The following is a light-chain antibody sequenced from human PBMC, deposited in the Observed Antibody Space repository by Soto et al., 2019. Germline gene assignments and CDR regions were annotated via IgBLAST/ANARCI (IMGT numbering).Light chain of an antibody. CDR1: QSISSG. Sequence: DIQITQSPSTLSASVGDRVTITCRASQSISSGLARYQQKPGKAPELLIYDAYSFESGVSSRFSGSGSGTEFTLTIGGLQSDDFATYYCQQYNSDTQWAFGQGTKVDIK. CDR2: DAY. CDR3: QQYNSDTQWA. V-gene: IGKV1-5*01. J-gene: IGKJ1*01.